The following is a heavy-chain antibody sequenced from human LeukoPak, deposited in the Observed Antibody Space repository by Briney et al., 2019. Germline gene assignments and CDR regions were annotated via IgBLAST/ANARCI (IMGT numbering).Heavy chain of an antibody. CDR2: INPKTGGT. Sequence: ASVKVSCKASGYTFSDYYMHWARQAPGQGLEWMGWINPKTGGTNYAQKFQGRVTMTRDTSVRTAYMELSRLRSDDTAVYYCARKRKGAYDFDYWGQGTLVTVSS. D-gene: IGHD3-16*01. CDR1: GYTFSDYY. CDR3: ARKRKGAYDFDY. V-gene: IGHV1-2*02. J-gene: IGHJ4*02.